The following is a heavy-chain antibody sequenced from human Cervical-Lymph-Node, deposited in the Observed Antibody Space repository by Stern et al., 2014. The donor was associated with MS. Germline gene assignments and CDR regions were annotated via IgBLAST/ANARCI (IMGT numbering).Heavy chain of an antibody. CDR3: AKARLDDEPFDY. J-gene: IGHJ4*02. CDR2: IRSSSSYV. V-gene: IGHV3-21*01. CDR1: GFTFGSYS. D-gene: IGHD3/OR15-3a*01. Sequence: EVQLVESGGGLFKPGGSLGLSCAASGFTFGSYSMNWVRQAPGKGLWGVSSIRSSSSYVYSADSVNGRFTISRVKGKNSLYLQMNSLRTEDTAVYSCAKARLDDEPFDYWGQGTLVTVSS.